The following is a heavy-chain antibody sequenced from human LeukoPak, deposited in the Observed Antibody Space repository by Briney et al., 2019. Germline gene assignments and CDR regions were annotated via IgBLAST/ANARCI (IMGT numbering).Heavy chain of an antibody. Sequence: AGGSLRLSCTASGFTFSSYTMHWVRQAPGKGLEWVAVISYDGSNKYYADSVKGRFTISRDNSKNTLYLQMNSLRAEDTAVYYCARETYCTSTNCPIGDYFDYWGQGTLVTVSS. V-gene: IGHV3-30*04. CDR2: ISYDGSNK. CDR3: ARETYCTSTNCPIGDYFDY. D-gene: IGHD2-2*01. CDR1: GFTFSSYT. J-gene: IGHJ4*02.